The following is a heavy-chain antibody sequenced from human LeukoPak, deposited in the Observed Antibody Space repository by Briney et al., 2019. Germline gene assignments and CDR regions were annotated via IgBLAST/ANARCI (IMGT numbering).Heavy chain of an antibody. CDR2: INHSGST. V-gene: IGHV4-34*01. CDR1: GGSFSGYC. CDR3: ARGGGCTSTSCDLDH. Sequence: SPSETLSLTCAVYGGSFSGYCWSWIRQPPGKGLEWIGEINHSGSTNYNPSLKSRVTISVDTSKNQFSLKLSSVTAADTAVYYCARGGGCTSTSCDLDHWGQGILVTVSS. J-gene: IGHJ4*02. D-gene: IGHD2-2*01.